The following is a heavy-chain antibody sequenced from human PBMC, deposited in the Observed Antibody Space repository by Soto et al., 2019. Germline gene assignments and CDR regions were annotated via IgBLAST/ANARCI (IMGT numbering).Heavy chain of an antibody. CDR1: GVTFSSSA. J-gene: IGHJ4*02. CDR2: IIVSIGNT. D-gene: IGHD3-3*01. V-gene: IGHV1-58*02. Sequence: SVKVSCKASGVTFSSSAISWVRQAPGQGLEWIGGIIVSIGNTNYAQKFQGRVTITRDVSTSTAYMELSSLRSEDTAVYYCAADYDFWSGYYNFHYWGQGTLVTVSS. CDR3: AADYDFWSGYYNFHY.